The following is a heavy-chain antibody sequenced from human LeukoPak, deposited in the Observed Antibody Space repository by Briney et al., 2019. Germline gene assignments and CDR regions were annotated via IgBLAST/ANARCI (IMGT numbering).Heavy chain of an antibody. Sequence: GGSLRLSCAASGFTFSSYAMHWVRQAPGKGLEWVAVISYDGSNKYYADTVKGRFTISRDNSKNTLYLQMNSLRAEDTAVYYCATDGGSGCCSLLSFGELSIGSFDYWGQGTLVTVSS. J-gene: IGHJ4*02. CDR3: ATDGGSGCCSLLSFGELSIGSFDY. V-gene: IGHV3-30*04. D-gene: IGHD3-10*01. CDR1: GFTFSSYA. CDR2: ISYDGSNK.